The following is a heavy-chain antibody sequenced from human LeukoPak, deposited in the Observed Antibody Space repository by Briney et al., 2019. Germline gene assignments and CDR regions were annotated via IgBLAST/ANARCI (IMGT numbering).Heavy chain of an antibody. V-gene: IGHV1-46*03. CDR2: INPSGGST. Sequence: ASVKVSRKASGYTLTSYYMHWVRQAPGQGLEWMGIINPSGGSTSYAQKFQGRVTMTRDTSTSTVYMELSSLRSEDTAVYYCARVVTDSGGRLDIWGQGTMVTVSS. CDR3: ARVVTDSGGRLDI. CDR1: GYTLTSYY. D-gene: IGHD4-23*01. J-gene: IGHJ3*02.